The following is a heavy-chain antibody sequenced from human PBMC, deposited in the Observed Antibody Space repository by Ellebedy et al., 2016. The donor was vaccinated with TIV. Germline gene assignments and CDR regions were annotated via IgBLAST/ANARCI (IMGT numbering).Heavy chain of an antibody. V-gene: IGHV3-7*03. J-gene: IGHJ4*02. CDR2: VKQDGSKT. CDR3: ATVTGTNRADN. Sequence: GESLKISCVASGLTSSDYWMTWVRQAPGKGLEWVAIVKQDGSKTDYVNSVTGRFTISRGEAENSVFLQMNNLRAEDTAMYYCATVTGTNRADNWGQGTLVTVSS. CDR1: GLTSSDYW. D-gene: IGHD1-7*01.